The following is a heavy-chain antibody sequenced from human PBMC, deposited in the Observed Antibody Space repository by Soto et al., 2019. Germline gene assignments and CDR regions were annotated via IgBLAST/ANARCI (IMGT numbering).Heavy chain of an antibody. J-gene: IGHJ3*02. D-gene: IGHD1-1*01. V-gene: IGHV3-74*01. CDR3: ARGGGTQLCSLLYT. CDR1: GFTFSSYW. Sequence: EVQLVESGGGFVQAGGSLSLSCAASGFTFSSYWMHWVRQAPGKGLLWVSRLNSDASTINYADSVKGRCTISRDLARNLLYLLTNSLTTDDTAVYYCARGGGTQLCSLLYTWGQGTMVTVSS. CDR2: LNSDASTI.